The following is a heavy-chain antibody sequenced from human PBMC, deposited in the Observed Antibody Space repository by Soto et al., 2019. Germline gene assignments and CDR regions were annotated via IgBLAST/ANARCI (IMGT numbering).Heavy chain of an antibody. J-gene: IGHJ4*02. CDR1: GFSLSTSGVG. Sequence: SGPTLVNPTQTLTLTCTFSGFSLSTSGVGVGWIRQPPGKALEWLALIYWDDDKRYSPSLKSRLTITKDTSKNQVVLTMTNMDPVDTATYYCAHTFFTRQPNYDYIWGTLDYWGQGTLVTVSS. V-gene: IGHV2-5*02. CDR2: IYWDDDK. CDR3: AHTFFTRQPNYDYIWGTLDY. D-gene: IGHD3-16*01.